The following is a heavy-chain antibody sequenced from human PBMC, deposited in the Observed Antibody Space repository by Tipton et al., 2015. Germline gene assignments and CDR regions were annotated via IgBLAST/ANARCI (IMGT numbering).Heavy chain of an antibody. V-gene: IGHV4-59*08. Sequence: TLSLTCSVSSDSISKYYWSWIRRPPGKELEWIGYIQYSGSTNYNPPLKIRVTISIDRFKNQFSLKLTSVTAADTAVYYCACQDYDSLTRDYQTVDYWGQGTLVTVSS. CDR3: ACQDYDSLTRDYQTVDY. D-gene: IGHD3-9*01. J-gene: IGHJ4*02. CDR2: IQYSGST. CDR1: SDSISKYY.